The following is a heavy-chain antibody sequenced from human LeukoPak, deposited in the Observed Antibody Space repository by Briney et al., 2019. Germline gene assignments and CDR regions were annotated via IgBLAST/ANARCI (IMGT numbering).Heavy chain of an antibody. J-gene: IGHJ4*02. CDR3: AREGNYYDSSGYYDY. Sequence: ASVKVSCKTSRDAFTNFAFNWVRQAPGQGLEWMGIINPSGGSTSYAQKFQGRVTMTRDTSTSTVYMELSSLRSEDTAVYYCAREGNYYDSSGYYDYWGQGTLVTVSS. V-gene: IGHV1-46*01. CDR2: INPSGGST. CDR1: RDAFTNFA. D-gene: IGHD3-22*01.